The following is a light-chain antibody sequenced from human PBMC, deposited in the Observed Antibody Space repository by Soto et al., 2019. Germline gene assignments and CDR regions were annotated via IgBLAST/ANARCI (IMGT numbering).Light chain of an antibody. J-gene: IGLJ3*02. CDR1: SGHSSYA. Sequence: QSVLTQSPSASASLGASVKLTCTLSSGHSSYAIAWHQQQPEKGPRYLMKLNSDGSHSKGDGIPDRSSGSSSGAERYLTIPRLLSEDEADYCCQTWGTGLLVFGGGTQLTVL. CDR2: LNSDGSH. V-gene: IGLV4-69*01. CDR3: QTWGTGLLV.